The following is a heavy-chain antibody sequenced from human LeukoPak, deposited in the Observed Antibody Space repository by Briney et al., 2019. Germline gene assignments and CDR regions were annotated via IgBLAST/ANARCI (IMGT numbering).Heavy chain of an antibody. D-gene: IGHD7-27*01. J-gene: IGHJ3*02. CDR2: INPNSGGT. CDR1: GYTFTGYY. CDR3: ARRLGIHAFDI. V-gene: IGHV1-2*02. Sequence: ASVKVSCKASGYTFTGYYMHWVRQAPGQGLEWMGWINPNSGGTNYAQKFQGRVTMTRDTSISTAYMELRSLRSDDTAVYYCARRLGIHAFDIWGQGTMVTVSS.